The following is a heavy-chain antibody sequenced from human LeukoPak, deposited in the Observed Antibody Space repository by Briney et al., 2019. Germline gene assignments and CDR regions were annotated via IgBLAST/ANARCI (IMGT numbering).Heavy chain of an antibody. V-gene: IGHV3-64*04. J-gene: IGHJ4*02. D-gene: IGHD6-19*01. CDR1: GFTFNMYA. CDR3: ARGRSSGWPRTTATYYFDY. Sequence: GGSLRLSCSASGFTFNMYAMHWVRQAPGKGLEYVSGISVSEDNTHYADSVKGRFTISRDNSKNTLYLQMNSLRAEDTAVYYCARGRSSGWPRTTATYYFDYWGQGTLVTVSS. CDR2: ISVSEDNT.